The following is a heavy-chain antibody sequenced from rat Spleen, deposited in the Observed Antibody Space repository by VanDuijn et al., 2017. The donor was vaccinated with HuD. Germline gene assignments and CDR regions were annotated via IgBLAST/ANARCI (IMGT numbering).Heavy chain of an antibody. J-gene: IGHJ1*01. V-gene: IGHV1-43*01. Sequence: QVQLQQSGAELAKPGSSVKISCRASGYTFSSYYISWIKQTTGQGLDYIGYFNTGSGGPNYNEKFKGKATLTVDKSSSTAFMQLSSLTPDDSAVYYCARGDYISYISLWYFDLWGPGTMVTVSS. CDR3: ARGDYISYISLWYFDL. CDR2: FNTGSGGP. CDR1: GYTFSSYY. D-gene: IGHD1-2*01.